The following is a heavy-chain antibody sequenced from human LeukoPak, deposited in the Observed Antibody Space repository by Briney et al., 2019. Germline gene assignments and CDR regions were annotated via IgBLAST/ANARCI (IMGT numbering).Heavy chain of an antibody. V-gene: IGHV1-8*02. J-gene: IGHJ4*02. CDR3: ARWTTTYLDY. D-gene: IGHD4-11*01. CDR1: GYTFTSYD. Sequence: GASVKVSCKASGYTFTSYDINWVRQATGQGLEWMGWMNPNSGSTNYAQKFQGRVTMTRDTSTSTVYMELSSLRSEDSAVYYCARWTTTYLDYWGQGTLVTVSS. CDR2: MNPNSGST.